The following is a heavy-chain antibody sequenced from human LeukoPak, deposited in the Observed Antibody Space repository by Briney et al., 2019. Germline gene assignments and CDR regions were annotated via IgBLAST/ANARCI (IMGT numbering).Heavy chain of an antibody. V-gene: IGHV3-23*01. CDR2: ISGSGGTT. Sequence: PGGSLRLSCVASGLTFSSYAMNWVRQAPGKGLQWVSSISGSGGTTYIADSVKGRFTISRDNSKNTLFLEMNSLRVEDTALCYCAKGAVESLDYYFYMEVWGTGTTVTVSS. CDR3: AKGAVESLDYYFYMEV. J-gene: IGHJ6*03. CDR1: GLTFSSYA.